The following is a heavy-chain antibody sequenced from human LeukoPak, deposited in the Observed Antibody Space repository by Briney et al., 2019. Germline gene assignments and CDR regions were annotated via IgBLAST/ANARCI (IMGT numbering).Heavy chain of an antibody. D-gene: IGHD6-6*01. CDR2: INPSGGST. CDR1: GYTFTSYY. J-gene: IGHJ1*01. V-gene: IGHV1-46*01. CDR3: ARGRSIAARPGYFQH. Sequence: ASVTDSCTASGYTFTSYYRHYVRQPPGQELEWMGIINPSGGSTSYAQKFQGRVTMTRDTSTSTVYMELNSLRSEDTAVYYCARGRSIAARPGYFQHWGHGTLVTVSS.